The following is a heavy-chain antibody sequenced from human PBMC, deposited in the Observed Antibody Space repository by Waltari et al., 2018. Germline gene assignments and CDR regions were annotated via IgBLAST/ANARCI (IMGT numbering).Heavy chain of an antibody. V-gene: IGHV3-30-3*01. D-gene: IGHD1-26*01. CDR2: RSFDGSDK. J-gene: IGHJ3*01. Sequence: QVHLVESGGGVVQPGRSLRLSCAASGFIFSSFAMHWVRQAPGKGLGWVAVRSFDGSDKYYADSVKGRFTISRDNSKSTLDLQMSSLRPEDTAVYYCAREEWELLSSFNAWGQGTMVTVSS. CDR3: AREEWELLSSFNA. CDR1: GFIFSSFA.